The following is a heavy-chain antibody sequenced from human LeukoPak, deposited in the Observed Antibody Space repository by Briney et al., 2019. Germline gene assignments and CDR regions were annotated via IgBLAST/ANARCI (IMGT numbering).Heavy chain of an antibody. CDR2: ISAYHGNT. D-gene: IGHD2-2*02. CDR3: ARLSKDIVVVPAAIVDY. Sequence: GASVKVSCKASGYTFTSYGISWVRQAPGQGLEWMGWISAYHGNTNYAQKLQGRVTMTTDTSTSTAYMELRSLRSDDTAVYYCARLSKDIVVVPAAIVDYWGQGTLVTVSS. V-gene: IGHV1-18*01. CDR1: GYTFTSYG. J-gene: IGHJ4*02.